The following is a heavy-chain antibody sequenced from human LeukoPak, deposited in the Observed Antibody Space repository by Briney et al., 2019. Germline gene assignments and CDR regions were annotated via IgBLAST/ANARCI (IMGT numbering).Heavy chain of an antibody. J-gene: IGHJ4*02. V-gene: IGHV1-2*02. CDR2: INPNSGGT. Sequence: GASVKVSCKAFGYTFTSNYMHWVRQAPGQGLEWMGWINPNSGGTNYAQKFQGRVTMTRDTSISTAYMELSRLRSDDTAVYYCARGAAAGNHYWGQGTLVTVSS. D-gene: IGHD6-13*01. CDR3: ARGAAAGNHY. CDR1: GYTFTSNY.